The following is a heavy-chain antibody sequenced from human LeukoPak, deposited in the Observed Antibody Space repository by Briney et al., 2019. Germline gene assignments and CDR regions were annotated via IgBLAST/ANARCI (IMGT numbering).Heavy chain of an antibody. Sequence: ASVKVSCKASGGTFSSYAISWVRQAPGQGLEWMGRIIPILGIANYAQKFQGRVTITADKSTSTAYMELSSLRSEDTAVYYCARASAVHDAFDIWGQGTMVTVSS. CDR1: GGTFSSYA. J-gene: IGHJ3*02. V-gene: IGHV1-69*04. CDR3: ARASAVHDAFDI. D-gene: IGHD3-10*01. CDR2: IIPILGIA.